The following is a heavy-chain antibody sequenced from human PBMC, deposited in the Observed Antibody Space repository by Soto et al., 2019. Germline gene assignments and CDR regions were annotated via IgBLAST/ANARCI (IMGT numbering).Heavy chain of an antibody. V-gene: IGHV1-69*13. Sequence: SVKVSCKASGGTFSSYAISWVRQAPGQGLEWMGGIIPIFGTANYAQKFQGRVTITADESTSTAYMELSSLRSEDTAVYYCAREGDPVIVVVPAATSRAEYFQHRGQGTLVTVSS. CDR1: GGTFSSYA. D-gene: IGHD2-2*01. CDR2: IIPIFGTA. CDR3: AREGDPVIVVVPAATSRAEYFQH. J-gene: IGHJ1*01.